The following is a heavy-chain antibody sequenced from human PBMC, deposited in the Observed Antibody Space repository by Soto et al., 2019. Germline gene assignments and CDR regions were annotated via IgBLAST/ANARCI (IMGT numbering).Heavy chain of an antibody. CDR3: ARGGITMVRGVIKDYYYYMDV. D-gene: IGHD3-10*01. CDR2: IYHSGST. J-gene: IGHJ6*03. V-gene: IGHV4-4*02. Sequence: SETLSLTCAVSSGSISSSNWWSWVRQPPGKGLEWFGEIYHSGSTNYNPSLKSRVTISVDKSKNQFSLKLSSVTAADTAVYYCARGGITMVRGVIKDYYYYMDVWGKATTVTVSS. CDR1: SGSISSSNW.